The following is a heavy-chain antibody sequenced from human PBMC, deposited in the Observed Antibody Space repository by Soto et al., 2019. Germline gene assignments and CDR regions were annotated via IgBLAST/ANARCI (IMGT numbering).Heavy chain of an antibody. CDR1: GGTFSSYA. Sequence: SVKVSCKASGGTFSSYAISWVRQAPGQGLEWMGGIIPIFGTANYAQKFQGRVTITADKSTVTAYMELSSLRSEDTAVYYCARSSGYYLLYYGMDVWGQGTTVTVSS. D-gene: IGHD3-22*01. CDR2: IIPIFGTA. V-gene: IGHV1-69*06. CDR3: ARSSGYYLLYYGMDV. J-gene: IGHJ6*02.